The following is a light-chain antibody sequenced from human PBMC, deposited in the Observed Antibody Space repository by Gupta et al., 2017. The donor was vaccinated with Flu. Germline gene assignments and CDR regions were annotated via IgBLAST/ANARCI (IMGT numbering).Light chain of an antibody. CDR1: RSKIGTNY. J-gene: IGLJ3*02. CDR2: RND. CDR3: ATWHERLKSPTKWV. Sequence: IAWSGGRSKIGTNYVYWYQQLPGTAPKLLIYRNDQRPAGVPDRFSGSKSGTSASLAISGLRSEEEADYYCATWHERLKSPTKWVFGGGTKLTVL. V-gene: IGLV1-47*01.